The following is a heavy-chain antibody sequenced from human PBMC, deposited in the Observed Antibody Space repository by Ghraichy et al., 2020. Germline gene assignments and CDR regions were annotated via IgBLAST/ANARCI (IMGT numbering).Heavy chain of an antibody. Sequence: SETLSLTCTVSGGSISSYYWSWIRQPPGKGLEWIGYLYDSGSTNYNPSLKSRVTISLDTSKNQFSLKLSSVTAADTAVYYCVRGASSWLQSYGMDVWGQGTTVTVSS. D-gene: IGHD6-13*01. CDR3: VRGASSWLQSYGMDV. CDR1: GGSISSYY. J-gene: IGHJ6*02. V-gene: IGHV4-59*01. CDR2: LYDSGST.